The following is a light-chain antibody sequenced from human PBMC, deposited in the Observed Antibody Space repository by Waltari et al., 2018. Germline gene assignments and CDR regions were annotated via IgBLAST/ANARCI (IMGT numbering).Light chain of an antibody. CDR1: QSVGRY. Sequence: SCRARQSVGRYLAWYQQKPGQAPRLLVYGASSRATGIPDRFSGSGSGTDFSLTISRLEPEDFAVYFCQKYDRLPATFGQGTKVEIK. V-gene: IGKV3-20*01. CDR3: QKYDRLPAT. CDR2: GAS. J-gene: IGKJ1*01.